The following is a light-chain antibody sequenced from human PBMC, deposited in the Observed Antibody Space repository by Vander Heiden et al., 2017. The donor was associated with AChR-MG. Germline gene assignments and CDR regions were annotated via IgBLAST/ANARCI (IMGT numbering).Light chain of an antibody. CDR2: DVS. CDR3: SSYTSSSTRV. J-gene: IGLJ1*01. CDR1: SSDVGGYNY. V-gene: IGLV2-14*01. Sequence: QSALTQPASVSGSPGQSITISSTGTSSDVGGYNYASWYQQHPGKAPKLMFYDVSKRPSGVSNRFSASKSGTTASLTISGLQAEDEADYYCSSYTSSSTRVFGTGTKVTVL.